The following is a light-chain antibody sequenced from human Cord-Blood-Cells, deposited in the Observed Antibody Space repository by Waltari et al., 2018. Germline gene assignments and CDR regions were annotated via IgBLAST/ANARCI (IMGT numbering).Light chain of an antibody. CDR2: AAS. Sequence: AIQMTQSPSSLSASVGDRVTITCRASQGIRNDLGWYQQKPGKAPKLLIYAASSLQSGVPSRYSGRGSGTDFTLTISSLQPEDFATYYCLQDYNYPWTFGQGTEVEIK. CDR1: QGIRND. CDR3: LQDYNYPWT. J-gene: IGKJ1*01. V-gene: IGKV1-6*01.